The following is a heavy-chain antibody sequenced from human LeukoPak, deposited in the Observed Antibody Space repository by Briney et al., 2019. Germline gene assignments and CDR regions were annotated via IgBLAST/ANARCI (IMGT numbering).Heavy chain of an antibody. CDR2: IIPIFGTA. V-gene: IGHV1-69*05. J-gene: IGHJ4*02. CDR1: GGTFSSYA. Sequence: ASVKVSCKASGGTFSSYAISWVRQAPGQGLEWMGGIIPIFGTANYAQKFQGRVTITTDESTSTAYMELSSLRSEDTAVYYCARYYYDSSGYYYYFDCWGQGTLVTVSS. CDR3: ARYYYDSSGYYYYFDC. D-gene: IGHD3-22*01.